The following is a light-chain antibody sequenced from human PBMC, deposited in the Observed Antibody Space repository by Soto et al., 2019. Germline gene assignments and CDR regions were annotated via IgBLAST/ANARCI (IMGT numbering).Light chain of an antibody. CDR2: EVN. CDR3: CSYTTTSAYV. J-gene: IGLJ1*01. Sequence: QSAPTQPASVSGSPGQSITISCTGTFSDVGRYNSVSWYQQRPGEAPKLMIFEVNNRPSGVSNRFSGSKSGNTASLAISGLQTEDEADYYCCSYTTTSAYVFGTGTKVTVL. CDR1: FSDVGRYNS. V-gene: IGLV2-14*01.